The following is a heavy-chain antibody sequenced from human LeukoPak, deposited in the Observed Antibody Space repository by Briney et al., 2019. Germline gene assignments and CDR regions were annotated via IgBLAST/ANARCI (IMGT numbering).Heavy chain of an antibody. CDR2: INPNSGGT. Sequence: GASVKVSCKASGYTFTGYYIHWVRQAPGQGLAWMGWINPNSGGTDYAQKFQGRVTTTRDTSISTAYMELNRLTSDDTAVYYCARDRRRKRAASGTIDYWGQGTLVTVSS. CDR1: GYTFTGYY. CDR3: ARDRRRKRAASGTIDY. D-gene: IGHD6-13*01. V-gene: IGHV1-2*02. J-gene: IGHJ4*02.